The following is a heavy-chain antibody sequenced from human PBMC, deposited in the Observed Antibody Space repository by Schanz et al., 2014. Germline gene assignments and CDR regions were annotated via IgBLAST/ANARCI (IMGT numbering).Heavy chain of an antibody. J-gene: IGHJ4*02. Sequence: QVQLVQSGAEVKKPGASVKVSCKASGYTFPSYGISWVRQAPGQGLEWMGWINTNTGNPTYAQAFTGRFLFSLDTSVNTAYLQISSLDADDTAVYYCARRGIRGVFSSFDYWGLGTLVTVSS. CDR3: ARRGIRGVFSSFDY. V-gene: IGHV7-4-1*02. CDR1: GYTFPSYG. D-gene: IGHD3-10*01. CDR2: INTNTGNP.